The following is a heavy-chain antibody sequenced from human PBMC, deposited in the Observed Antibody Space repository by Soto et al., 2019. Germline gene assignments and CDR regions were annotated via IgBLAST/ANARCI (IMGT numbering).Heavy chain of an antibody. Sequence: EVQLVESGGGLVQPGGSLKLSCAASGFSISGSAVHWVRQASGKGLEWVGRIRSKVHSYATTYAASLTGRFTMSRDDSKNTTYLQMNSLKTEDTAVYYCTRHDSYYWYFDLWGRGTLVTVSS. V-gene: IGHV3-73*01. CDR3: TRHDSYYWYFDL. D-gene: IGHD5-18*01. J-gene: IGHJ2*01. CDR2: IRSKVHSYAT. CDR1: GFSISGSA.